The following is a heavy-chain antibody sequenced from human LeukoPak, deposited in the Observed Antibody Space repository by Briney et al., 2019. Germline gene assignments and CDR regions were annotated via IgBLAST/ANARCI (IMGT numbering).Heavy chain of an antibody. CDR1: GFTFSNYA. CDR3: ARGGSGYSYGKIDS. Sequence: GGSLRLSCAASGFTFSNYAMSWVRQAPGKGLEWVSGISASGDTPYYADSVKGRFSISRDNSKNTMFLLMNSLRDEDTAVYYCARGGSGYSYGKIDSWGQGILVTVSS. J-gene: IGHJ4*02. D-gene: IGHD5-18*01. V-gene: IGHV3-23*01. CDR2: ISASGDTP.